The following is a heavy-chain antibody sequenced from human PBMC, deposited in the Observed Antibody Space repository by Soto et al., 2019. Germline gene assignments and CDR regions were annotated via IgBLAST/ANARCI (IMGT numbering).Heavy chain of an antibody. Sequence: SETLSLTCSVSGGSINSYWWSWIRQPAGKGLEWIGRVYSSGTTDYNPSLNSRATLSVETSKNQFSLKLSSVTAADTAVYYCARDIGSYAYGEGYWGQGIQVTVS. J-gene: IGHJ4*02. CDR3: ARDIGSYAYGEGY. CDR1: GGSINSYW. V-gene: IGHV4-4*07. D-gene: IGHD3-10*01. CDR2: VYSSGTT.